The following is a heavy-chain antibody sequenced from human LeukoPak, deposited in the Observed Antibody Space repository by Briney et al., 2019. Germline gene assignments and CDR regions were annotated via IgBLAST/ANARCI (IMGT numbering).Heavy chain of an antibody. CDR3: VRRLSYRSSGDY. V-gene: IGHV3-11*01. CDR1: GFTFNIYW. Sequence: GGSLRLSCAASGFTFNIYWMSWVRQAPGKGLEWVSYISGSGTTIYYADSVKGRYTISRDNAKTSLYLQMNSLRAEDTAIYYCVRRLSYRSSGDYWGQGTLVTVSS. CDR2: ISGSGTTI. D-gene: IGHD3-10*01. J-gene: IGHJ4*02.